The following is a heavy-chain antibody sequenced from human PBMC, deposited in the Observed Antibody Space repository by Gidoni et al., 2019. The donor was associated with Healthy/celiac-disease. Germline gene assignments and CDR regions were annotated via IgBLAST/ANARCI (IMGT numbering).Heavy chain of an antibody. CDR3: AKAREWGITDFDY. Sequence: QVQLVESGGGVVQPGRSLRLSCAASGFTFSSYGMHWVRQAPGKGLEWVAVISYDGSNKYYADSVKGRFTISRDNSKNTLYLQMSSLRAEDTAVYYCAKAREWGITDFDYWGQGTLVTVSS. J-gene: IGHJ4*02. CDR1: GFTFSSYG. CDR2: ISYDGSNK. D-gene: IGHD3-16*01. V-gene: IGHV3-30*18.